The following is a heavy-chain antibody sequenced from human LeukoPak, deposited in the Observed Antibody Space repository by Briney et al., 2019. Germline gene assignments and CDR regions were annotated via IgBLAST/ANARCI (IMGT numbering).Heavy chain of an antibody. CDR1: GFIFNNAW. CDR2: VKSETDGGTT. Sequence: GGSLRLSCPASGFIFNNAWMSWVRQAPGKGLEWVGHVKSETDGGTTDYAAPVKGRFTISRDDSKNTMYLQMNSLKNDDSAIYYCTTRSCEVRGLTIRCGGDFDYWGQGTLVTVSS. CDR3: TTRSCEVRGLTIRCGGDFDY. J-gene: IGHJ4*02. V-gene: IGHV3-15*01. D-gene: IGHD3-10*01.